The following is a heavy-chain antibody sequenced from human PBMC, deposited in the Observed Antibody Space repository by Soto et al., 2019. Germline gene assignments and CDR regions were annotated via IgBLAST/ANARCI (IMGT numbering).Heavy chain of an antibody. J-gene: IGHJ4*02. D-gene: IGHD4-17*01. V-gene: IGHV4-31*03. CDR2: IYYSGRT. CDR1: GGSISSGGYY. CDR3: ARAMTTVYYFDY. Sequence: QVQLQESGPGLVKPSPTLSLTCTVSGGSISSGGYYWSWIRQHPGKGLEWIGYIYYSGRTYYNPSLKSRVTLSVDTSKNQFSLKLSSVTAADTAVYYCARAMTTVYYFDYWGQGTLVTVSS.